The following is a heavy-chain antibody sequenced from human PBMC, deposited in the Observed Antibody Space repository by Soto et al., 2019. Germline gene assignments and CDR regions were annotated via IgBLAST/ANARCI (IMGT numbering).Heavy chain of an antibody. CDR1: GDSISSGVYS. Sequence: QVQLQESGLGLVKPSQTLSLTCSVSGDSISSGVYSWNWIRQHPGKGLEWIGYIYDSGSTHSNPSLRSRLTISVDTSKNQFSLKVNSVTAADTAVYYCARGLMRSTIHFDFWGQGTLVTVSS. CDR2: IYDSGST. V-gene: IGHV4-31*03. J-gene: IGHJ4*02. CDR3: ARGLMRSTIHFDF. D-gene: IGHD2-2*01.